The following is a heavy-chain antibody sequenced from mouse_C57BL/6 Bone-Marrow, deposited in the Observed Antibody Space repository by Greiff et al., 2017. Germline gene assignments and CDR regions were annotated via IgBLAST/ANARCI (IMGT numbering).Heavy chain of an antibody. D-gene: IGHD2-4*01. CDR1: GYTFTDYY. Sequence: VQLQQSGPELVKPGASVKISCKASGYTFTDYYMNWVKQSHGKSLEWIGDINPNNGGTSYNQKFKGKATLTVDKSSSTAYMALRSLTSEDAAVYYCARDDYDVFDYWGQGTTLTVSS. CDR2: INPNNGGT. J-gene: IGHJ2*01. CDR3: ARDDYDVFDY. V-gene: IGHV1-26*01.